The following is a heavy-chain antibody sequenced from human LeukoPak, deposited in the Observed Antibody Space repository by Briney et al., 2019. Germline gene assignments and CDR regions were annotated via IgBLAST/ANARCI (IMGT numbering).Heavy chain of an antibody. V-gene: IGHV4-34*09. CDR1: GGSFSGYY. D-gene: IGHD3-10*01. CDR3: ARNLNYYGSGTWYYGMDV. Sequence: SETLSLTCAVYGGSFSGYYWSWIRQPPGKGLGWVGEINHSGSTNYNPSLKSRVTISVDTSKNQFSLKLSSVTAADTAVYYCARNLNYYGSGTWYYGMDVWGQGTTVTVSS. CDR2: INHSGST. J-gene: IGHJ6*02.